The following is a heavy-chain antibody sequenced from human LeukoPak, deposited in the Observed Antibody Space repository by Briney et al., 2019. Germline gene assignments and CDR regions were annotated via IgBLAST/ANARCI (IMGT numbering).Heavy chain of an antibody. J-gene: IGHJ3*02. CDR1: GYTFTSYG. D-gene: IGHD5/OR15-5a*01. Sequence: ASVKVSCDASGYTFTSYGISWVRQAPGQGLEWMGWISAYNGNTNYAQKLQGRVTMTTDTSTSTAYMELRSLRSDDTAVYYCARVEVYENAFDIWGQGTMVTVSS. CDR3: ARVEVYENAFDI. CDR2: ISAYNGNT. V-gene: IGHV1-18*01.